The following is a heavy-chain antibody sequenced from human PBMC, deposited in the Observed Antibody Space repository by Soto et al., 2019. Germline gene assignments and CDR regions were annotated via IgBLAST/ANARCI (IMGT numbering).Heavy chain of an antibody. D-gene: IGHD2-15*01. J-gene: IGHJ5*02. CDR2: ISSSSSYI. Sequence: PRLSCAASGFTFSSYSMNWVRQAPGKGLEWVSSISSSSSYIYYADSVKGRFTISRDNAKNSLYLQMNSLRAEDTAVYYCARWASAALWFDPWGQGTLVTVSS. CDR1: GFTFSSYS. V-gene: IGHV3-21*01. CDR3: ARWASAALWFDP.